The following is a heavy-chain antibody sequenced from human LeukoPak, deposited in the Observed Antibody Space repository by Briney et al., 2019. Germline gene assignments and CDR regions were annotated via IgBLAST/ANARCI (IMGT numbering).Heavy chain of an antibody. CDR1: GFIFSSYG. Sequence: GGSLRLSCTASGFIFSSYGMHWVRQAPGKGLEWVSSISSSSSYIYYADSVKGRFTISRDNAKNSLYLQMNSLRAEDTAVYYCARDHYYYYMDVWGKGTTVTVSS. CDR3: ARDHYYYYMDV. CDR2: ISSSSSYI. J-gene: IGHJ6*03. V-gene: IGHV3-21*01.